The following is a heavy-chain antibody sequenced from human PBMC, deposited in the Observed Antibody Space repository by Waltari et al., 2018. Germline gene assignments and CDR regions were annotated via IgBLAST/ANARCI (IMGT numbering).Heavy chain of an antibody. CDR3: ARDLKRIAAAGEFDY. CDR2: RKQDGSEK. CDR1: GFTFSSYW. Sequence: EVQLVESGGGLVQPGGSLRLSCAASGFTFSSYWMSWVRQAPGKGLEWVANRKQDGSEKYYVDSVKGRFTISRDNAKNSLYLQMNSLRAEDTAVYYCARDLKRIAAAGEFDYWGQGTLVTVSS. V-gene: IGHV3-7*03. D-gene: IGHD6-13*01. J-gene: IGHJ4*02.